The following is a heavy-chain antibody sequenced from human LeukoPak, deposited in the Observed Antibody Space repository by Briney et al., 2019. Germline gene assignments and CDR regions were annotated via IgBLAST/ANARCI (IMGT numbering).Heavy chain of an antibody. D-gene: IGHD1-7*01. J-gene: IGHJ5*02. CDR1: GGSISSSSYY. Sequence: SETLSLTCTVSGGSISSSSYYWGWIRQPPGKGLEGIGSIYYSGSTYYNPSLKSRVTISVDTSKNQFSLKLSSVTAADTAVYYCARHALELHLGWFDPWGQGTLVTVSS. V-gene: IGHV4-39*01. CDR2: IYYSGST. CDR3: ARHALELHLGWFDP.